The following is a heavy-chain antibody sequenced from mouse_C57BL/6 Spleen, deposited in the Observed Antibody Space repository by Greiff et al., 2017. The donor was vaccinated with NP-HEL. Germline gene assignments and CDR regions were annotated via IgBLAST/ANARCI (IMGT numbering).Heavy chain of an antibody. V-gene: IGHV1-15*01. CDR3: TRRGSSFDY. J-gene: IGHJ2*01. Sequence: VQLQESGAELVRPGASVTLSCKASGYTFTDYEMHWVKQTPVHGLEWIGAIDPETGGTAYNQKFKGKAILTADTSSSTAYLELRSLTSEDSAVYYCTRRGSSFDYWGQGTTLTVSS. CDR2: IDPETGGT. D-gene: IGHD1-3*01. CDR1: GYTFTDYE.